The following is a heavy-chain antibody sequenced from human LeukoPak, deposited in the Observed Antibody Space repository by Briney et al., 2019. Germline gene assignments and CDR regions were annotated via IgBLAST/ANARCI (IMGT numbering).Heavy chain of an antibody. V-gene: IGHV3-23*01. D-gene: IGHD6-19*01. CDR2: ISGSGRST. CDR1: GFTFSSYA. Sequence: PGGSLRLSCAASGFTFSSYAMSWVRQAPGKGLEWVSSISGSGRSTYCADSVKGRFTISRDNSKNTLYLQMNSLRAEDTAVYYCATDSSGWHNFDYWGQGTLVTVSS. J-gene: IGHJ4*02. CDR3: ATDSSGWHNFDY.